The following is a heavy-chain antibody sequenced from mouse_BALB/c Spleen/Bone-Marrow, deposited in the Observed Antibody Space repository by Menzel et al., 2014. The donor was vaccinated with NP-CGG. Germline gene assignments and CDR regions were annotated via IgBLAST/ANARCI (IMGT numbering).Heavy chain of an antibody. V-gene: IGHV1S130*01. CDR1: GYTFTSSW. J-gene: IGHJ2*01. CDR2: IHPNSGNT. D-gene: IGHD4-1*01. Sequence: QVHVKQSGSVLVRPGASVKLSCKASGYTFTSSWMHWAKQRPGQGLEWIGEIHPNSGNTNYNEKFKGKATLTVDTSSSTAYVDLSSLTSEDSAVYYCARSGFDYCAKAPLSQSPQ. CDR3: ARSGFDY.